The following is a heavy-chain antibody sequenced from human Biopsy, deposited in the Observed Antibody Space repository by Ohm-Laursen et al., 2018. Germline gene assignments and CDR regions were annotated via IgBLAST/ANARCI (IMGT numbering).Heavy chain of an antibody. J-gene: IGHJ5*02. CDR2: TYYRTQWFF. D-gene: IGHD1-1*01. Sequence: QNLSLTCAISGDSISNKDAAWDWIRRSPSRGLEWLGRTYYRTQWFFDYAVFVRSRISIKPDTSKNQFSLELNSVTPEDTAVYFCARETPTGIPFNWFDPWGQGTLVSVSS. V-gene: IGHV6-1*01. CDR3: ARETPTGIPFNWFDP. CDR1: GDSISNKDAA.